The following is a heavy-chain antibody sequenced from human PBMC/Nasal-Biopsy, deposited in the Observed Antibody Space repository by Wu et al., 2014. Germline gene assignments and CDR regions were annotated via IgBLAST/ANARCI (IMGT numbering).Heavy chain of an antibody. V-gene: IGHV2-70*04. Sequence: ALVKPTQTLTLTCTFSGFSLNTFGMRVNWIRQSPGKALEWLARIDWDDDKFYSTPLKTRLTISKDTYKNQVVLTMTDMDPLDTATYYCARNYYYDSSDNWGQGTLVTVSS. D-gene: IGHD3-22*01. J-gene: IGHJ4*02. CDR2: IDWDDDK. CDR1: GFSLNTFGMR. CDR3: ARNYYYDSSDN.